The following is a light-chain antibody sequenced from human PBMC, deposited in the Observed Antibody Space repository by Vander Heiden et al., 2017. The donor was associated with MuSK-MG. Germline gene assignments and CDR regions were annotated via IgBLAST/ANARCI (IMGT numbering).Light chain of an antibody. CDR1: QSVSSY. J-gene: IGKJ4*01. Sequence: DIVLTQSPATLSWSPGERATLSCRASQSVSSYLAWYQQKPGQAPRLLIYDASNRATGIPARFSGSGSGTDFTLTISSLEPEDFAVYYCQQRSNWITFGGGTKVEIK. V-gene: IGKV3-11*01. CDR2: DAS. CDR3: QQRSNWIT.